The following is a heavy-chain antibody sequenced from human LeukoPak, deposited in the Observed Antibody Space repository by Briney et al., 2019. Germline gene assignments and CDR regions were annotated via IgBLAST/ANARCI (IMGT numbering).Heavy chain of an antibody. J-gene: IGHJ4*02. CDR3: ARDYGGAYFDY. D-gene: IGHD4-23*01. CDR2: ILPIFGTA. Sequence: SVKVSFKASGGTFSSYAISWVRQAPGQGLEWMGGILPIFGTANYAQKFQGRVTITTYESTSTAYMELSSLRSEDTAVYYCARDYGGAYFDYWGQGTLVTVSS. V-gene: IGHV1-69*05. CDR1: GGTFSSYA.